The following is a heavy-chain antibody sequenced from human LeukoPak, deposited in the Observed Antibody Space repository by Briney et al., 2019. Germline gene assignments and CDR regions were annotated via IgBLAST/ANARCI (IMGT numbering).Heavy chain of an antibody. CDR2: IYYSGST. Sequence: SETLSLTCTVSGGSISSGDYYWSWIRQPPGKGLEWIGYIYYSGSTNYNPSLKSRVTISVDTSKNQFSLKLSSVTAADTAVYYCARGGRRITMSLGAFDIWGQGTMVTVSS. V-gene: IGHV4-61*08. CDR3: ARGGRRITMSLGAFDI. D-gene: IGHD3-22*01. J-gene: IGHJ3*02. CDR1: GGSISSGDYY.